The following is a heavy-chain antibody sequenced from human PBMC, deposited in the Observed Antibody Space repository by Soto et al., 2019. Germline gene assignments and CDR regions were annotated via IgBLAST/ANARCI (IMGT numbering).Heavy chain of an antibody. CDR2: INPSGGST. Sequence: QVQLVQSGAEVKKPGASVKVSCKASGYTFTSYYMHWVRQAPGQGLEWMGIINPSGGSTSYAQKFQGRVTMTRDTSTSTVYMELSSLRSEDTAVYYCARDSRNVVVTAINYYYGMDVWGQGTTVTVSS. D-gene: IGHD2-21*02. V-gene: IGHV1-46*01. J-gene: IGHJ6*02. CDR3: ARDSRNVVVTAINYYYGMDV. CDR1: GYTFTSYY.